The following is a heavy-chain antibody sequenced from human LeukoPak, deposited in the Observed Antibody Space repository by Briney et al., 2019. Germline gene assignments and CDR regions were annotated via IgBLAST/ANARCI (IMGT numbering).Heavy chain of an antibody. Sequence: GASVKVSCKASGYTFTNYAIHWVRQAPGQRSEWMGWINAANGHTKYSQEFQDRITITRDTSATTAYMELNNLRSEDMARYYCARGRGPPNTNRDFYFYYYMDVWGTGTTVAVSS. V-gene: IGHV1-3*03. CDR1: GYTFTNYA. D-gene: IGHD3-10*01. CDR2: INAANGHT. CDR3: ARGRGPPNTNRDFYFYYYMDV. J-gene: IGHJ6*03.